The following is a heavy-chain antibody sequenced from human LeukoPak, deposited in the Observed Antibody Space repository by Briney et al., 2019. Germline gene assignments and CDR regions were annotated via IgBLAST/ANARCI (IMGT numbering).Heavy chain of an antibody. CDR1: GFTFSSYA. J-gene: IGHJ6*02. CDR3: AKGLGYCSSTSCLLTSYGMDV. CDR2: ISGSGGST. V-gene: IGHV3-23*01. Sequence: GGSLRLSCAASGFTFSSYAMSWVRQAPGKGLEWVSAISGSGGSTYYADSVKGRFTISRDNSKNTLYLQMNSLRAEDTAAYYCAKGLGYCSSTSCLLTSYGMDVWGQGTTVTVSS. D-gene: IGHD2-2*01.